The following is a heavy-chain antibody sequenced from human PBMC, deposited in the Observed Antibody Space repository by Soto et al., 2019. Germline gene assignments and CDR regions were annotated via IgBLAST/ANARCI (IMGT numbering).Heavy chain of an antibody. Sequence: QLQLQESGPGLVKPSETLSLSCTVSGGSITSSFYWGWIRQPPGKGLEWIGSIYGTGNTYYNPSLKGRFTISADTSRNQFSLNLISVTAADTAVYYCRSSSRYSTDVWGQGATVTVSS. CDR1: GGSITSSFY. CDR2: IYGTGNT. D-gene: IGHD6-13*01. V-gene: IGHV4-39*01. CDR3: RSSSRYSTDV. J-gene: IGHJ6*02.